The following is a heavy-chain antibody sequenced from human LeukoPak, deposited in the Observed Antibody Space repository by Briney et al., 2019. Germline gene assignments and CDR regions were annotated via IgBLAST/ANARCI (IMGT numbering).Heavy chain of an antibody. CDR2: FDPEDGET. J-gene: IGHJ4*02. CDR1: GYTLTELS. V-gene: IGHV1-24*01. Sequence: GASGKVSCKVSGYTLTELSMHWVRQAPGKGLEWMGGFDPEDGETIYAQKFQGRVTMTEDTSTDTAYMELSSLRSEDTAVYYCATGGAPRFVGAIPLGFDYWGQGTLVTVSS. CDR3: ATGGAPRFVGAIPLGFDY. D-gene: IGHD1-26*01.